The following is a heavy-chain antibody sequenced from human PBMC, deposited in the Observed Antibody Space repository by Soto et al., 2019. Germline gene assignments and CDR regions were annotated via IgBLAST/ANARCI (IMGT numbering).Heavy chain of an antibody. V-gene: IGHV4-59*01. CDR3: ARESSSWSRNYYYGMDV. CDR2: IYYSGST. CDR1: GGSISSYY. Sequence: SETLSLTCTVSGGSISSYYWSRIRQPPGKGLEWIGYIYYSGSTNYNPSLKSRVTISVDTSKNQFSLKLSSVTAADTAVYYCARESSSWSRNYYYGMDVWGQGTTVTVAS. J-gene: IGHJ6*02. D-gene: IGHD6-13*01.